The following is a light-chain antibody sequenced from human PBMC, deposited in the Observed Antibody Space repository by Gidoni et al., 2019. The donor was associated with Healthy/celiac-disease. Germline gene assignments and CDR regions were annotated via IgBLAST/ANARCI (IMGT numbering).Light chain of an antibody. J-gene: IGKJ2*01. V-gene: IGKV3-20*01. Sequence: EIVLQQSPGTLSLSPGERANLSCSASQSVSSSYLAWYQQKPGQAPRLLIYGASSSATGIPERFSGSGAGTDFILTISRREPEDYAVYYCQQYGSSPMYTFGQGTKLEIK. CDR3: QQYGSSPMYT. CDR1: QSVSSSY. CDR2: GAS.